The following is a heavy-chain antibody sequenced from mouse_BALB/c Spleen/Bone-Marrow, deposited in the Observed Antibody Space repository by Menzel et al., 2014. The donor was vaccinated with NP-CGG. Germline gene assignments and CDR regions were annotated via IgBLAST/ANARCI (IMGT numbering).Heavy chain of an antibody. CDR2: IYPGDGGT. Sequence: VQLQQSGAELVRPGSSVKISCKASGYAFSSYWMNWVKQRPGQGLEWIGQIYPGDGGTNYNGKFKGKATLTADKSSSIAYMQLSSLTSDDSSVYFCARQVFHVYWGQGTTLTVSS. J-gene: IGHJ2*01. CDR1: GYAFSSYW. V-gene: IGHV1-80*01. D-gene: IGHD2-14*01. CDR3: ARQVFHVY.